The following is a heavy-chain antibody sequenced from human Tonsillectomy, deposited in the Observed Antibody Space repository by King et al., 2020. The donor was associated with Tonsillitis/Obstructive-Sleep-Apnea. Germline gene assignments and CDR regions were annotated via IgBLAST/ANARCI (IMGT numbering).Heavy chain of an antibody. CDR1: GGSISSSSYY. CDR3: ATPRNYDFWSGYFYYYYYGMDV. J-gene: IGHJ6*02. CDR2: SYYSGST. Sequence: QLQESGPGLVKPSETLSLTCTVSGGSISSSSYYWGWIRQPPGKGLEWIGSSYYSGSTYYNPSLKSRVTISVDTSKNQFYLKMSSVTAADTAVYYCATPRNYDFWSGYFYYYYYGMDVWGQGTTGTVS. D-gene: IGHD3-3*01. V-gene: IGHV4-39*01.